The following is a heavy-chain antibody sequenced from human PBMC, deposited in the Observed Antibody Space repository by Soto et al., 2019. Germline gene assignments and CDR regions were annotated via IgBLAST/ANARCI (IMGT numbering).Heavy chain of an antibody. Sequence: QVQLVESGGGLVKPGGSLRLSCAASGFTFSDYYMSWIRQAPGKGLEWVSYISSSGSTIYYADSVKGRFTISRDNAKNSLYLQMNSLTAEDTAVYYCATIVAVGTSTHWYFDLWGRGTLVTGSS. CDR3: ATIVAVGTSTHWYFDL. CDR2: ISSSGSTI. CDR1: GFTFSDYY. D-gene: IGHD2-2*01. J-gene: IGHJ2*01. V-gene: IGHV3-11*01.